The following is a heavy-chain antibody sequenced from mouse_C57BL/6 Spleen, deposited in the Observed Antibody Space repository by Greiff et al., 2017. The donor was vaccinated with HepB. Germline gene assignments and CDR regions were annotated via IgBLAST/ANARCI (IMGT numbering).Heavy chain of an antibody. D-gene: IGHD2-4*01. CDR1: GFTFSDYY. J-gene: IGHJ1*03. V-gene: IGHV5-16*01. CDR3: ARVIDYDYEGWYFDV. Sequence: EVMLVESEGGLVQPGSSMKLSCTASGFTFSDYYMAWVRQIPEKGLEWVANINYDGSSTYYLDSLKSRFIISIDNAKNILYLQMSSLKSEDTATYYCARVIDYDYEGWYFDVWGTGTTVTVSS. CDR2: INYDGSST.